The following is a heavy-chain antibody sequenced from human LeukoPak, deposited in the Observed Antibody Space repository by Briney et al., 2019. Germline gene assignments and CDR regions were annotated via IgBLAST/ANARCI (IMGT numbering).Heavy chain of an antibody. J-gene: IGHJ4*02. D-gene: IGHD1-26*01. CDR3: ARRPRRTQGRSGGSYSTFDY. Sequence: SETLPLTCAVYGGSFSGYYWSWIRQPPGKGLEWIGEINHSGSTNYNPSLKSRVTISVDTSKNQFSLKLSSVTAADTAVYYCARRPRRTQGRSGGSYSTFDYWGQGTLVTVSS. CDR1: GGSFSGYY. CDR2: INHSGST. V-gene: IGHV4-34*01.